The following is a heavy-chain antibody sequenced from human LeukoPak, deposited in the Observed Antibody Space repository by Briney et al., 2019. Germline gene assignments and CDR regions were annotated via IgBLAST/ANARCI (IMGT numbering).Heavy chain of an antibody. Sequence: PGGSLRLSCAASGLTGSHNYVSWVRQAPGKGLEWVSAIHTSGDTCYADSVKGRFTISRDTSKNTLYLQMNSLRAEDTAVYYCARDLKGYCSGGSCYDFDYWGQGTLVTVSS. CDR3: ARDLKGYCSGGSCYDFDY. V-gene: IGHV3-66*03. J-gene: IGHJ4*02. CDR1: GLTGSHNY. CDR2: IHTSGDT. D-gene: IGHD2-15*01.